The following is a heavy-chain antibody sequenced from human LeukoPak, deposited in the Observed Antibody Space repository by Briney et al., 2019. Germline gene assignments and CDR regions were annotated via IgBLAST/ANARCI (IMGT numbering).Heavy chain of an antibody. CDR2: IIPILGIA. V-gene: IGHV1-69*04. Sequence: SVKVSCKASGGTFSSYAISWVRQAPGQGLEWMGRIIPILGIANYAQKFQGRVTITADKSTSTAYKELSSLRSEDTAVYYCARVPSGSSMGYFDYWGQGTLVTVSS. CDR3: ARVPSGSSMGYFDY. J-gene: IGHJ4*02. CDR1: GGTFSSYA. D-gene: IGHD1-26*01.